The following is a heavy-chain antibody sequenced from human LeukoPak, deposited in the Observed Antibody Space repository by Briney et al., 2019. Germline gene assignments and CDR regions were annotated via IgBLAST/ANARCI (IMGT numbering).Heavy chain of an antibody. Sequence: GGSLRLSCAASGFTFSNYAMSWLRQAPGKGLEWVSGISDSGGIYYVDSVKGRFTISRDNSKNMLHLEMNSLKVEDTAIYYCAKEIAAGGTPSFDFWGQGILVSVSS. J-gene: IGHJ4*02. CDR3: AKEIAAGGTPSFDF. D-gene: IGHD6-13*01. CDR2: ISDSGGI. V-gene: IGHV3-23*01. CDR1: GFTFSNYA.